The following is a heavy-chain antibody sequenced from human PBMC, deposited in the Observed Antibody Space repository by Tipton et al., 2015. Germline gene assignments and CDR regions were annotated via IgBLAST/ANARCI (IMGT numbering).Heavy chain of an antibody. D-gene: IGHD2/OR15-2a*01. CDR1: GGSISSSSYY. CDR3: ARSPFKSGYFDY. J-gene: IGHJ4*02. V-gene: IGHV4-39*01. Sequence: TLSLTCTVSGGSISSSSYYWGWIRQPPGKGLEWIGNIYYSGSTNYNASLKSRVTILVDTSKNQFSLKLSSVTAADTAVYYCARSPFKSGYFDYWGQGTLVTVSS. CDR2: IYYSGST.